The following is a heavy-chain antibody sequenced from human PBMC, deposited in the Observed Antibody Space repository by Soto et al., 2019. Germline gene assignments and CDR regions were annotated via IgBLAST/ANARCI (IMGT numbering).Heavy chain of an antibody. J-gene: IGHJ3*02. CDR1: GFTFSDYY. V-gene: IGHV3-11*01. CDR2: ISSSGSTI. Sequence: PGGSLRLSCAASGFTFSDYYMSWIRQAPGKGLEWVSYISSSGSTIYYADSVKGRFTISRDNAKNSLYLQMNSLRAEDTAVYYCARDCEMNIVATIGDAFDIWGQGTMVTVSS. CDR3: ARDCEMNIVATIGDAFDI. D-gene: IGHD5-12*01.